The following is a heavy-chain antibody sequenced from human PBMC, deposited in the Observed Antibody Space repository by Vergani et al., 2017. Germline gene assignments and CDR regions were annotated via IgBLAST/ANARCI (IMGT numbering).Heavy chain of an antibody. Sequence: QVQLQQWGAGLLKPSETLSLTCAVYGGSFGGYYWSWIRQPPGKGLEWIGEINHSGSTNYNPSLKSRVTISVDTSKNQFSLKLSSVTAADTAVYYCARALKEQLVRYYYYYYMDVWGKGTTVTVSS. V-gene: IGHV4-34*01. CDR3: ARALKEQLVRYYYYYYMDV. CDR2: INHSGST. CDR1: GGSFGGYY. J-gene: IGHJ6*03. D-gene: IGHD6-6*01.